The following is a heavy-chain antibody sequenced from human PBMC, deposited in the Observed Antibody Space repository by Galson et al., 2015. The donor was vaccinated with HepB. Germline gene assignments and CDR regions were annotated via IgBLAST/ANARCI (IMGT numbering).Heavy chain of an antibody. CDR1: GGSISSSSYY. V-gene: IGHV4-39*01. CDR2: IYYSGST. D-gene: IGHD2-2*01. J-gene: IGHJ6*02. CDR3: AGVYCSSTSCYLYYYYYGMDV. Sequence: SETLSLTCTVSGGSISSSSYYWGWIRQPPGKGLEWIGSIYYSGSTYYNPSLKSRVTISVDTSKNQFSLKLSSVTAADTAVYYCAGVYCSSTSCYLYYYYYGMDVWGQGTTVTVSS.